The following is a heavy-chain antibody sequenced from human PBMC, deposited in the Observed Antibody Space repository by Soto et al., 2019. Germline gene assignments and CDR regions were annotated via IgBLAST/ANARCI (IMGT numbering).Heavy chain of an antibody. CDR2: INPSGGST. D-gene: IGHD1-1*01. V-gene: IGHV1-46*01. J-gene: IGHJ4*02. CDR3: ARNDKTGLDY. Sequence: ASVKVSCKASGYTFTNYYIHWVRQAPGLGLEWMGMINPSGGSTSYAQKFQGRVTMTSDTSTSTVYMELSSLRSEETAVYYCARNDKTGLDYWGQGSLVTISS. CDR1: GYTFTNYY.